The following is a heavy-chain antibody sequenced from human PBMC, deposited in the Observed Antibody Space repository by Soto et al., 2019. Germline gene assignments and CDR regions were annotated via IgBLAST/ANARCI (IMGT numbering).Heavy chain of an antibody. CDR3: AKDRSGSSGLDY. CDR2: ISYDGSSK. Sequence: QVQLVESGGGVVQPGRSLRLSCAASGFTFSSYDMHWVRQAPGKGLEWVAIISYDGSSKYYTDSVKGRFTISRDNSKNKLDLQMNSRRAEDTAVYYCAKDRSGSSGLDYWGQGTLVTVSS. V-gene: IGHV3-30*18. J-gene: IGHJ4*02. D-gene: IGHD6-19*01. CDR1: GFTFSSYD.